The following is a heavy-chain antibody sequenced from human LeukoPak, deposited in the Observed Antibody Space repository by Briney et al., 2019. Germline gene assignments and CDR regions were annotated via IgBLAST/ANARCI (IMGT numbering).Heavy chain of an antibody. D-gene: IGHD6-13*01. V-gene: IGHV4-38-2*02. CDR3: ARVPSPMSSSRAFDI. CDR1: GYSISSGFY. Sequence: SETLSLTCTVSGYSISSGFYWGWIRQPPGKGLEWIGSIYSSGSTYYNPSLKSRVTISVDTSKNQVSLKLRSVTAADTAVYYCARVPSPMSSSRAFDIWGQGTMVTVSS. J-gene: IGHJ3*02. CDR2: IYSSGST.